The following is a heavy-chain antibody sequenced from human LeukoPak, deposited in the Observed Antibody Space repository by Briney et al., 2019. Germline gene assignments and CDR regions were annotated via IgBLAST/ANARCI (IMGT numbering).Heavy chain of an antibody. V-gene: IGHV1-2*06. Sequence: ASVKVSCKASGYTFTGYYMHWVRQAPGQGLEWMGRINPNSGGTNYAQKFQGRVTMTRDTSISTAYMELSRLRSDDTAVYYCARERGKRIAAASFDYWGQGTLVTVSS. CDR2: INPNSGGT. J-gene: IGHJ4*02. D-gene: IGHD6-13*01. CDR3: ARERGKRIAAASFDY. CDR1: GYTFTGYY.